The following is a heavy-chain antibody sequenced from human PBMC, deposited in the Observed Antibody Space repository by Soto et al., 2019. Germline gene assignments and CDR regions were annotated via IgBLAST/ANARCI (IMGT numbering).Heavy chain of an antibody. Sequence: TGGSLRLSCAASGFTFSSYGMSWVRQAPGKGLEWVSSISNGGSEIFYAASVKGRFTISRDSSKDTLYLEMSSLRPEDTAVYYCVRRGYNWQFSDYWGQGTLVTVSS. V-gene: IGHV3-23*01. CDR1: GFTFSSYG. J-gene: IGHJ4*02. CDR2: ISNGGSEI. D-gene: IGHD6-25*01. CDR3: VRRGYNWQFSDY.